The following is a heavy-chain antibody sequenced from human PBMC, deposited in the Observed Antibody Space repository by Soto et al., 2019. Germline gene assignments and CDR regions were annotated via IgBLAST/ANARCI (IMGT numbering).Heavy chain of an antibody. J-gene: IGHJ6*02. CDR2: IRGLSPYT. Sequence: LRLSCISSGFTFRTYTMNWVRQAPGKGLEWVSGIRGLSPYTFYAESVKGRFTISRDNAENSLYLQMNSLRAEDTAVYYCARDRGYDAHDYYYNAMDVWGQGTTVTVSS. CDR3: ARDRGYDAHDYYYNAMDV. V-gene: IGHV3-21*01. CDR1: GFTFRTYT. D-gene: IGHD2-15*01.